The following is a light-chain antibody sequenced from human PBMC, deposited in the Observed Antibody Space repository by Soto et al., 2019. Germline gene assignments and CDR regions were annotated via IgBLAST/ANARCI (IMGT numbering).Light chain of an antibody. J-gene: IGKJ2*01. Sequence: EIVLTQSPGTLSLSPGERATLSCRASQSVSSSYLAGYQQKPGQAPSLLIYGASSRATGIPVRFSGSWSWKDFTLTIIRLEPEHFSVYYCQQYGSSPYTFGQGTKLEIK. CDR1: QSVSSSY. CDR2: GAS. V-gene: IGKV3-20*01. CDR3: QQYGSSPYT.